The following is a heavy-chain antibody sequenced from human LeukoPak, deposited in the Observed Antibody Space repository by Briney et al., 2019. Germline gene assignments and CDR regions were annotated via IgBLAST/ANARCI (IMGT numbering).Heavy chain of an antibody. D-gene: IGHD2-15*01. Sequence: GGSLRLSCAASGFTFSSYSMNWVRQAPGKGLEWVSSISSSSSYIYYADSVKGRFTISRDNAKNSLYLQLNSLRAEDTAVYYCARGGRYYYMDVWGKGTTVTISS. J-gene: IGHJ6*03. V-gene: IGHV3-21*01. CDR2: ISSSSSYI. CDR3: ARGGRYYYMDV. CDR1: GFTFSSYS.